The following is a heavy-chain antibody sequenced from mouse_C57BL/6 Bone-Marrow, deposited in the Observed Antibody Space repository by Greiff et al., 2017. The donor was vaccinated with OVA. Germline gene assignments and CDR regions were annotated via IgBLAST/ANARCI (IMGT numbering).Heavy chain of an antibody. J-gene: IGHJ2*01. CDR3: ARNKGYGSSSYFDY. CDR1: GFSLTSYG. D-gene: IGHD1-1*01. CDR2: IWRGGST. V-gene: IGHV2-2*01. Sequence: QVQLQQSGPGLVQPSQSLSITCTVSGFSLTSYGVHWVRQSPGKGLEWLGVIWRGGSTDYNAAFISRLSISKDNSKSQVFFKMNSLQADDTAIHYCARNKGYGSSSYFDYWGQGTTLTVSS.